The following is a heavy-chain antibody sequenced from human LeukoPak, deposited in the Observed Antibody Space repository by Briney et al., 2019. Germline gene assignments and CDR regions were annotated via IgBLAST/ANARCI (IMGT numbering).Heavy chain of an antibody. V-gene: IGHV1-2*02. J-gene: IGHJ4*02. Sequence: ASVKVSCKASGYTFTGYYMHWVRQAPGQGLEWMGWINPNSGGTNYAQKFQGRVTMTRDTSISTAYMELSRLRSGDTAVYYCARAGRSSTSCPQNWGQGTLVTVSS. CDR3: ARAGRSSTSCPQN. CDR1: GYTFTGYY. CDR2: INPNSGGT. D-gene: IGHD2-2*01.